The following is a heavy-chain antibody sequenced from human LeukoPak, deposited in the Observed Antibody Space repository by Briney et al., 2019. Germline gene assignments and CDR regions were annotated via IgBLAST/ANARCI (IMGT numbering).Heavy chain of an antibody. J-gene: IGHJ1*01. D-gene: IGHD6-19*01. V-gene: IGHV1-18*01. CDR1: GYTFSSYG. Sequence: GASVKVPCKASGYTFSSYGIAWVRPAPGQGLEWVGWISPANINADYAQRFQGRVTMTTDTSTSTAYMELRSLRSDDTAVYYCARGGRQWLLTPVEYFQHWGQGTLVTVSS. CDR3: ARGGRQWLLTPVEYFQH. CDR2: ISPANINA.